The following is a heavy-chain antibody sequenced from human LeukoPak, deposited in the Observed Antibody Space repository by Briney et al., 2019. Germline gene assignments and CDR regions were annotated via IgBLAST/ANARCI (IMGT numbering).Heavy chain of an antibody. CDR3: ARGSSTNCYGGNCFYYYMAV. CDR1: GFTFSTYA. Sequence: GGSLRLSCAASGFTFSTYAMHWVRQAPGKGLEWVAVTSFDGTTKYYADSVKGRFTVSRDNSKNTLILQMNSLRAEGTAVYYCARGSSTNCYGGNCFYYYMAVWGKGTTVTVSS. D-gene: IGHD2-2*01. J-gene: IGHJ6*03. CDR2: TSFDGTTK. V-gene: IGHV3-30*04.